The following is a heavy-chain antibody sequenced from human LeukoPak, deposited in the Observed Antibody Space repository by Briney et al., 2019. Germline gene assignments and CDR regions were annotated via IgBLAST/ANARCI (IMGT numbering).Heavy chain of an antibody. D-gene: IGHD1-26*01. V-gene: IGHV1-2*02. Sequence: ASVKVSCKASGYTFTGYYMHWVRQAPGQGPEWMGLINPDSGATNYAQKFQGRVTMTRDTSISTAYMELSGLRSDDTAFYYCARASRGKVGASPFDYWGQGTLVTVSS. CDR1: GYTFTGYY. CDR2: INPDSGAT. CDR3: ARASRGKVGASPFDY. J-gene: IGHJ4*02.